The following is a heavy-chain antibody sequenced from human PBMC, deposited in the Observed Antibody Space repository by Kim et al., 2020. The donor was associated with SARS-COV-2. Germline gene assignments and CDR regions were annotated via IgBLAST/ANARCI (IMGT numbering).Heavy chain of an antibody. CDR2: IYYSGST. Sequence: SETLSLTCTVSGGSISSYYWSWIRQPPGKGLEWIGYIYYSGSTNYNPSLKSRVTISVDTSKNQFSLKLSSVTAADTAVYYCARTQRPADYYYYYYMDVWGKGTTVTVSS. CDR1: GGSISSYY. J-gene: IGHJ6*03. V-gene: IGHV4-59*08. CDR3: ARTQRPADYYYYYYMDV.